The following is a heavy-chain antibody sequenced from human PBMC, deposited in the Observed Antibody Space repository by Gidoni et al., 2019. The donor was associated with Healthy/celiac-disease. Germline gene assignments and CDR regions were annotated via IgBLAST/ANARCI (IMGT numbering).Heavy chain of an antibody. J-gene: IGHJ3*02. V-gene: IGHV4-39*01. CDR3: ARQFLWFGGPGTFDI. Sequence: QLQLQESGPGLVKPSETLSLTCTVSGGSISISSYYWGWIRLPPGKGLEWIGSIYYSGSTYYNPSLKSRVTISVDTSKNQFSLKLSSVTAADTAVYYCARQFLWFGGPGTFDIWGQGTMVTVSS. CDR1: GGSISISSYY. CDR2: IYYSGST. D-gene: IGHD3-10*01.